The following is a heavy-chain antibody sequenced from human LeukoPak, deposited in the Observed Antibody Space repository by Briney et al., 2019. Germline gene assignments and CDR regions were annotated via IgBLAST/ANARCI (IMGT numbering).Heavy chain of an antibody. Sequence: GGSLRLSCAASGFTFSGYEMNWVRQAPGRGLEWVSYISCSGDIIHYADSVKGRFTISRDNSKNTLYLQMNSLRAEDTAVYYCAKAGIGGSSLYYFDYWGQGTLVTVSS. V-gene: IGHV3-23*01. CDR3: AKAGIGGSSLYYFDY. J-gene: IGHJ4*02. D-gene: IGHD6-6*01. CDR2: ISCSGDII. CDR1: GFTFSGYE.